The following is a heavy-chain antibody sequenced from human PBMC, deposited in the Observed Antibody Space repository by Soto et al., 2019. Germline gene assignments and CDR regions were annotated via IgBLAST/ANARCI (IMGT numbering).Heavy chain of an antibody. CDR1: GFIFSNFG. Sequence: GSLRLSCTASGFIFSNFGMHWVRQAPGKGLEWVAGVWYDGSNGVSAESVKGRFTISRDNSKNTLYLQMTSLRAEDTAVYYCARDTRTARASAMDVWGQGTKVTVYS. J-gene: IGHJ6*02. CDR3: ARDTRTARASAMDV. V-gene: IGHV3-33*01. D-gene: IGHD6-6*01. CDR2: VWYDGSNG.